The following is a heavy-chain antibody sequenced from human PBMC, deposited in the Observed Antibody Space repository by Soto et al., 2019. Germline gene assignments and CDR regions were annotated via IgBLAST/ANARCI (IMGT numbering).Heavy chain of an antibody. CDR1: GYSFTNYW. CDR2: VNPADSDT. D-gene: IGHD3-3*01. J-gene: IGHJ4*01. CDR3: VRPDSTGYYTH. Sequence: GESLKISCKGSGYSFTNYWIGWVRLMPGKGLEWMGIVNPADSDTRYSPSFQGQVTVSVDKSISTAYLQRGSLKASDTAMYYCVRPDSTGYYTHWGHGTPVTVSS. V-gene: IGHV5-51*01.